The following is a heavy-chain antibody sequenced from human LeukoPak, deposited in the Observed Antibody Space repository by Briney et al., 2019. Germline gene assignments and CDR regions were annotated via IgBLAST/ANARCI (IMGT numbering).Heavy chain of an antibody. V-gene: IGHV3-48*03. D-gene: IGHD3-16*01. CDR1: GFTFSSYE. Sequence: GGSLRLSCAASGFTFSSYEMNWVRQAPGKGLEWVSYISSSGSTIYYADSVKGRFTLSRDNAKNSLYLQMNSLRAEDTAVYYCARAQLGGDDAFDIWGQGTMVTVSS. J-gene: IGHJ3*02. CDR3: ARAQLGGDDAFDI. CDR2: ISSSGSTI.